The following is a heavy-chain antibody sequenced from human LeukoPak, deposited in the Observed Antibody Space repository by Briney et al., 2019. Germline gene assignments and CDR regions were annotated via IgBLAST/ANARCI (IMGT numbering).Heavy chain of an antibody. J-gene: IGHJ4*02. V-gene: IGHV3-53*05. CDR2: IFSGGST. Sequence: PGGSLGLSCAAPGFTVRSNYMSWVRQAPGKGLGWVSGIFSGGSTYYADSVKGRFTISRDNSKNTLYLQMNSLRAEDTAVYYCASSSWNYYDSSGYLKAFDYWGQGTLVTVSS. D-gene: IGHD3-22*01. CDR1: GFTVRSNY. CDR3: ASSSWNYYDSSGYLKAFDY.